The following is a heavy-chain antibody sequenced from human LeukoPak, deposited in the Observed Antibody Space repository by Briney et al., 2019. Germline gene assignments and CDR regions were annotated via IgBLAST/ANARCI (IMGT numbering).Heavy chain of an antibody. D-gene: IGHD3-22*01. J-gene: IGHJ3*01. CDR3: ARDPFPYYYDSSGYTSV. Sequence: GGSLRLSCAASGFTFSSYSMNWVRQAPGKGLEWVSSISSSSSYIYYADSVKGRFTISRDNAKNSLYLQMNSLRAEDTAVYYCARDPFPYYYDSSGYTSVWGQGTMVTVSS. V-gene: IGHV3-21*01. CDR1: GFTFSSYS. CDR2: ISSSSSYI.